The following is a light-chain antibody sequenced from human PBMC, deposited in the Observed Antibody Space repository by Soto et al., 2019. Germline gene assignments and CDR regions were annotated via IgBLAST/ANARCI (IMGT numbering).Light chain of an antibody. J-gene: IGKJ1*01. Sequence: DIQMTQSPSTLSASVGDRVTITYRASQSISSWLAWYQQKPGKAPKLLIYDASTLQSGVPSRFSDSGSGTEFTLTISSLQPEDFATYYCQHYNSYSEAFGQGTKVDIK. CDR3: QHYNSYSEA. V-gene: IGKV1-5*01. CDR1: QSISSW. CDR2: DAS.